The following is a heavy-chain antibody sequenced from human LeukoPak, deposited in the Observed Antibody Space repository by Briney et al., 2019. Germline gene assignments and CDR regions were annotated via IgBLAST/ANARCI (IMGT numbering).Heavy chain of an antibody. CDR3: ARDANYYDSSGYLQGAFDI. J-gene: IGHJ3*02. CDR1: GGSISSHY. Sequence: SETLSLTCTVSGGSISSHYWSWIRQPPGKGLEWIGYIYYSGSTNYNPSLKSRVTISVDTSKNQFSLKLSSVTAADTAVYYCARDANYYDSSGYLQGAFDIWGQGTMVTVSS. CDR2: IYYSGST. V-gene: IGHV4-59*11. D-gene: IGHD3-22*01.